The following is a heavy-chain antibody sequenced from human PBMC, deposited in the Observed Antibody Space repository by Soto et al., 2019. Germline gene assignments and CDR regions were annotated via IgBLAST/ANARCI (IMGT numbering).Heavy chain of an antibody. Sequence: ESGGGLVQPGGSLRLSCAASGFTFSSYAMHWVRQAPGKGLEYVSAISSNGGSTYYANSVKGRFTISRDNSKNTLYLQMGSLRAEDMAVYYCAREEIAVAGAKDYWGQGTLVTVSS. D-gene: IGHD6-19*01. CDR1: GFTFSSYA. J-gene: IGHJ4*02. CDR3: AREEIAVAGAKDY. CDR2: ISSNGGST. V-gene: IGHV3-64*01.